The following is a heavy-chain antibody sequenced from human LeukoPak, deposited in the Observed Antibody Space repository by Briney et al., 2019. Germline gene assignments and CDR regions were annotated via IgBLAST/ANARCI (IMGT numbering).Heavy chain of an antibody. CDR3: AREPAGYSSGWFEY. D-gene: IGHD6-19*01. CDR1: GFTFSSYE. CDR2: ISSSGSTI. V-gene: IGHV3-48*03. J-gene: IGHJ4*02. Sequence: GGSLRLSCAASGFTFSSYEMNWVRQAPGKGLEWVSYISSSGSTIYYADSVKGRFTISRDNAKNSLYLQMNSLRAEDTAVYCCAREPAGYSSGWFEYWGQGTLVTVSS.